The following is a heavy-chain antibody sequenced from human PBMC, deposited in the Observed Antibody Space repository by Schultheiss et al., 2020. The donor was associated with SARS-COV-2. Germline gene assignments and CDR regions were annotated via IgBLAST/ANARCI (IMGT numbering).Heavy chain of an antibody. Sequence: GGSLRLSCAASGFTFSNAWMSWVRQAPGKGLEWIGRIKTKADGGTTDYAAPVKGRFTISRDDSKNTLYLQMNSLKTEDTAVYYCSRADFWSGFDDWGQGTLVTVSS. CDR3: SRADFWSGFDD. CDR1: GFTFSNAW. CDR2: IKTKADGGTT. V-gene: IGHV3-15*01. J-gene: IGHJ4*02. D-gene: IGHD3-3*01.